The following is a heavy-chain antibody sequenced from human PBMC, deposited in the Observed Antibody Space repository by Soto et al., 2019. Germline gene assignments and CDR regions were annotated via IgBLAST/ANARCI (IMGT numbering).Heavy chain of an antibody. V-gene: IGHV3-9*01. Sequence: EVQLVESGGGLVQPGRSLRLSCAASGFTFDDYAMHWVRQAPGKGLEWVSGISWNSGSIGYADSVKGRFTISRDNAKNSLYLQMNSLRAEDTALYYCAKDRGYSSFSFDYWGQGTLFTVSS. D-gene: IGHD2-15*01. J-gene: IGHJ4*02. CDR3: AKDRGYSSFSFDY. CDR1: GFTFDDYA. CDR2: ISWNSGSI.